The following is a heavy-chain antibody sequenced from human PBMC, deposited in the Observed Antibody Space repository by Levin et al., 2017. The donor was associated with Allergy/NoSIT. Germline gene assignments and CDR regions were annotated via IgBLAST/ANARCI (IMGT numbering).Heavy chain of an antibody. D-gene: IGHD1-26*01. CDR1: GLDFSRFW. CDR2: INSDGRGT. V-gene: IGHV3-74*01. Sequence: PGGSLRLSCAASGLDFSRFWMHWVRQVPGKGLACVAFINSDGRGTTYADSVKGRFIISRDNAKNMVYLQMNSLRDDDTAVYYCATGGSQHFDYWGQGTLVTVSS. J-gene: IGHJ4*02. CDR3: ATGGSQHFDY.